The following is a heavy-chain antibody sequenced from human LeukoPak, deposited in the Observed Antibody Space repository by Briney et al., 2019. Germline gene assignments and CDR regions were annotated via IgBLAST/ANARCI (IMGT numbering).Heavy chain of an antibody. Sequence: SETLSLTCGVYGESFSVDFWTWLRQAPGKGLEWIGEINHRGRTNYSPSLTGRVTISVDTSMNQFSLQLRSVTAADTALYYCARGEYDSGGYHYGIRAFYFDYWGQGILVTVSS. CDR3: ARGEYDSGGYHYGIRAFYFDY. CDR1: GESFSVDF. J-gene: IGHJ4*02. CDR2: INHRGRT. V-gene: IGHV4-34*01. D-gene: IGHD3-22*01.